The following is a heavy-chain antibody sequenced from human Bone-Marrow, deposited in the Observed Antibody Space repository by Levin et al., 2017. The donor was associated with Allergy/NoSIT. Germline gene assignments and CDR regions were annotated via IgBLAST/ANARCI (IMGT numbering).Heavy chain of an antibody. CDR1: GFTFDDYA. D-gene: IGHD5-12*01. V-gene: IGHV3-9*01. CDR3: AKTRGFSFGIDAFEM. CDR2: ISWNSGKI. J-gene: IGHJ3*02. Sequence: LSLTCAASGFTFDDYAMHWVRQTPGRGLEWVSGISWNSGKIGYGDSLKGRFTISRDNAKSSLYLQMNSLRVEDTALYYCAKTRGFSFGIDAFEMWGQGTMVTVSS.